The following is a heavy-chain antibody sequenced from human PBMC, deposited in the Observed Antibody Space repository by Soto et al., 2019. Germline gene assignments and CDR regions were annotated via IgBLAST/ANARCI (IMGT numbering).Heavy chain of an antibody. V-gene: IGHV3-30*18. CDR1: GFSLSNNG. D-gene: IGHD3-22*01. CDR3: AKGGSGNYLTYYYYYGMDV. J-gene: IGHJ6*02. CDR2: ISYDGNNK. Sequence: GGSLRLSCAASGFSLSNNGMHWVRQAPGKGLEWVAVISYDGNNKYYADSVKGRFTISRDNSKNTVYLEMNNLRAEDTAMYYCAKGGSGNYLTYYYYYGMDVWGQ.